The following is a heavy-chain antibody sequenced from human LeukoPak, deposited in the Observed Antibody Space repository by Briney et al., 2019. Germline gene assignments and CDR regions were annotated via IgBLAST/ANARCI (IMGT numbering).Heavy chain of an antibody. D-gene: IGHD3-10*01. CDR2: ISLDGSTE. J-gene: IGHJ5*02. CDR3: MRDYMGWFDP. CDR1: GFSLSNFQ. V-gene: IGHV3-30-3*01. Sequence: GGSLRLSCVASGFSLSNFQMYWVRQAPGKGLEWVSIISLDGSTEFYADSVKGRFTISRDTASNSMHLEMNNLRIEDTAVYYCMRDYMGWFDPWGQGSLVTVSS.